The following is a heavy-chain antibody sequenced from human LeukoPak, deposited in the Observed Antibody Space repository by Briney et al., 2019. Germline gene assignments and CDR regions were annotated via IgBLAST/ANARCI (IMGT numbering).Heavy chain of an antibody. J-gene: IGHJ4*02. V-gene: IGHV3-48*03. Sequence: GGSLRLSCAASGFTFSSYEMNWVRQAPGKGLEWVSYISSSGSTIYYADSVKGRFTISRDNAKTSLYLQMNSLRAEDTAVYYCARAGYSSSWYDYWGQGTLVTVSS. CDR3: ARAGYSSSWYDY. CDR2: ISSSGSTI. D-gene: IGHD6-13*01. CDR1: GFTFSSYE.